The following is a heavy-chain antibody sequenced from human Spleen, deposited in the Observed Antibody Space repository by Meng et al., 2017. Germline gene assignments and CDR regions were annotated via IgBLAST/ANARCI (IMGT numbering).Heavy chain of an antibody. CDR2: INPKSGDT. CDR3: ARNEDISADGKQFSDY. Sequence: ASVKVSCKASGYTFPDYWLHWVRRAPGQGLEWMGRINPKSGDTHYAQRFQGRVTMTGDTSISTVYMEPGGLRSDDTAMYYCARNEDISADGKQFSDYWGQGTRVTVSS. J-gene: IGHJ4*02. D-gene: IGHD6-13*01. CDR1: GYTFPDYW. V-gene: IGHV1-2*06.